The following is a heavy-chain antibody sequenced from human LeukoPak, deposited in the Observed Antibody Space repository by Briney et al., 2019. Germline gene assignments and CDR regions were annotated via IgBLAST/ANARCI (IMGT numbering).Heavy chain of an antibody. J-gene: IGHJ4*02. V-gene: IGHV3-21*01. CDR1: GFTFSSYH. D-gene: IGHD3-16*02. Sequence: GGSLRLSCVVSGFTFSSYHMNWVRQAPGKGLEWVSSISTSSSSSYIYYADSVTGRFTISRDNAKNSLYLQMNSLRAEDTAVYYCARAPDDYVWGSYPYTYWGQGTLVTVSS. CDR2: ISTSSSSSYI. CDR3: ARAPDDYVWGSYPYTY.